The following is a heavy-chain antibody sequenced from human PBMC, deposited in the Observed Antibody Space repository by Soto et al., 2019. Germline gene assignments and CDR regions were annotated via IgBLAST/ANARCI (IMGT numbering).Heavy chain of an antibody. CDR3: ARAPRPGDYDFWSGHPPNFDY. CDR1: GYTFTGYY. V-gene: IGHV1-2*04. Sequence: ASVKVSCKASGYTFTGYYMHWVRQAPGQGLEWMGWINPNSGGTNYAQKFQGWVTMTRDTSISTAYMELSRLRSDDTAVYYCARAPRPGDYDFWSGHPPNFDYWGQGTLVTVSS. D-gene: IGHD3-3*01. J-gene: IGHJ4*02. CDR2: INPNSGGT.